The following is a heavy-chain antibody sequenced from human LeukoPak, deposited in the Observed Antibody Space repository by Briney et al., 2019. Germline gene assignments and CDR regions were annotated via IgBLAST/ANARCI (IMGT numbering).Heavy chain of an antibody. D-gene: IGHD3-22*01. CDR3: ARPATFNYYDSSGRPGDAFDI. CDR1: GFTFSSYG. CDR2: IRYDGSNK. Sequence: GGSLRLSCAASGFTFSSYGMHWVRQAPGKGLEWVAFIRYDGSNKYYPDSVKGRFTISRDNSKNTLYLQMNSLRAEDTAVYYCARPATFNYYDSSGRPGDAFDIWGQGAMVTVSS. V-gene: IGHV3-30*02. J-gene: IGHJ3*02.